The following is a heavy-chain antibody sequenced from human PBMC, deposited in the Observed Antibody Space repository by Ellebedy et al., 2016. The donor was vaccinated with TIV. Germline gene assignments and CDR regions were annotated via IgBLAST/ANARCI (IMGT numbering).Heavy chain of an antibody. V-gene: IGHV4-59*01. Sequence: MPSETLSLTCTVSNDSIGRYFWNWMRQTPGKGLEWIGYIFYSGTTTYNPSLKSRVAISVDTSKNQFSLKLSSVTAADTAIYYRARRLRYGDWYFDLWGRGTLVTVSS. D-gene: IGHD4-17*01. CDR2: IFYSGTT. J-gene: IGHJ2*01. CDR3: ARRLRYGDWYFDL. CDR1: NDSIGRYF.